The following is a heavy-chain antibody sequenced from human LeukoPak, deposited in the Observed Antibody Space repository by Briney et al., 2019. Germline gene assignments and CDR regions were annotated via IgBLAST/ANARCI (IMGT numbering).Heavy chain of an antibody. CDR3: AKARTYYYYYMDV. J-gene: IGHJ6*03. Sequence: GGSLRLSCAASGFTFSSYGMHWVRQAPGKGLEWVAFIRYDGSNKYYADSVKGRFTISRDNSKNTLYLQMNSLRAEDTAVYYCAKARTYYYYYMDVWGKGTTVTISS. V-gene: IGHV3-30*02. CDR1: GFTFSSYG. CDR2: IRYDGSNK. D-gene: IGHD2-8*01.